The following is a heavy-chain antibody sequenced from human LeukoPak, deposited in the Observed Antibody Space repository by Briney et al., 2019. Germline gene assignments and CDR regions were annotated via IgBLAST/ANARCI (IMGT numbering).Heavy chain of an antibody. CDR1: GDSVASNNDA. CDR3: ARSAGGTVDY. Sequence: SQTLSLTCAISGDSVASNNDAWNWIRQSPSRGLEWLGRTYYRSKWCNDYAVSVKGRITINPDTSRNQFSLHLNSVTPEDSAVYYCARSAGGTVDYWGQGALVTVSS. V-gene: IGHV6-1*01. D-gene: IGHD6-13*01. J-gene: IGHJ4*02. CDR2: TYYRSKWCN.